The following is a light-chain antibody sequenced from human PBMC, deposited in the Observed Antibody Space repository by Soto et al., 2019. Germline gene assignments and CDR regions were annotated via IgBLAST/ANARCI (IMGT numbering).Light chain of an antibody. CDR1: QSISSY. V-gene: IGKV1-39*01. CDR3: QQSYSTPPT. Sequence: DIQMTQSPSSLSASVGDRATISCRSSQSISSYLTWYQQKPGKAPKLLIYAASSLQSGVPSRFSGSGSGTDFTLTISGLQPEDFAIYYCQQSYSTPPTFGQGTKVDIK. CDR2: AAS. J-gene: IGKJ2*01.